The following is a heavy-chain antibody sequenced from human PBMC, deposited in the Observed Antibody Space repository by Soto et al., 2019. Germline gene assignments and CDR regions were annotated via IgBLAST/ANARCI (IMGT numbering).Heavy chain of an antibody. CDR1: GGSISSSSYY. V-gene: IGHV4-39*01. Sequence: PSETLSLTCTVSGGSISSSSYYWGWIRQPPGKGLEWIGSIYYSGSTYYNPSLKSRVTISVDTSKNQFSLKLSSVTAADTAVYYCARRYGDYFPRWFDPWGQGTLVTVSS. D-gene: IGHD4-17*01. CDR3: ARRYGDYFPRWFDP. CDR2: IYYSGST. J-gene: IGHJ5*02.